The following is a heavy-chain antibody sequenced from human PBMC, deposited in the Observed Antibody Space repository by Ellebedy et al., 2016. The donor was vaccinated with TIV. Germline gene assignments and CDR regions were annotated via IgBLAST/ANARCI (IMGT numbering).Heavy chain of an antibody. CDR1: GFAFSTYA. V-gene: IGHV3-23*01. J-gene: IGHJ4*02. Sequence: GESLKISXAASGFAFSTYAMAWVRQAPGKGLAWVSSITSGSVPFYEDSVKGLFTISRDNSKNTVYLQMNSLRDEDTAVYYCVRVSRSGNYPGWGQGTLVTVSS. CDR3: VRVSRSGNYPG. D-gene: IGHD1-26*01. CDR2: ITSGSVP.